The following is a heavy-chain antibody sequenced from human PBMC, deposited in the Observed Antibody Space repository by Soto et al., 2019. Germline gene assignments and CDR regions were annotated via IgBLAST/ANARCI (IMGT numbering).Heavy chain of an antibody. CDR2: IVVGSGNT. D-gene: IGHD3-9*01. CDR3: ARGPLPLRYFDWPQGE. V-gene: IGHV1-58*01. CDR1: GFTFTSSA. Sequence: SVKVSCKASGFTFTSSAVQWVRQARGQRLEWIGWIVVGSGNTNYAQKFQERVTITRDMSTSTAYMELSSLRSEDTAVYYFARGPLPLRYFDWPQGEWGQGTLVTVSS. J-gene: IGHJ4*02.